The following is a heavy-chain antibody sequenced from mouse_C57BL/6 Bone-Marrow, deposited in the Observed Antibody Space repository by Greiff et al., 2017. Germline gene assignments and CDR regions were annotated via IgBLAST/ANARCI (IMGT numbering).Heavy chain of an antibody. D-gene: IGHD2-2*01. CDR3: ARGSMVTRAWFAY. CDR1: GYTFTSYW. CDR2: IHPNSGST. J-gene: IGHJ3*01. Sequence: QVQLKQPGAELVKPGASVKLSCKASGYTFTSYWMHWVQQRPGQGLEWIGMIHPNSGSTNYNEKFKSKATLTVDKSSSTAYMQLSSLTSEDSAVYYCARGSMVTRAWFAYWGQGTLVTVSA. V-gene: IGHV1-64*01.